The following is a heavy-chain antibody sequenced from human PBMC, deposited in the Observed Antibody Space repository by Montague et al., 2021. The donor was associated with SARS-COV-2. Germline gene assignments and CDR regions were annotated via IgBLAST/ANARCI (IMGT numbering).Heavy chain of an antibody. D-gene: IGHD3-10*01. CDR2: ITYSGRT. Sequence: SETLSLTCTVSGGSVSGNPYYWGWIRQPPGMGLEWVGSITYSGRTYFSSCLKSRLTTSVDSSENQFSLSLSSVTAADTAVYYCASSYYYGSGTYVYNYYMDVWGKGTTVTVSS. V-gene: IGHV4-39*01. J-gene: IGHJ6*03. CDR1: GGSVSGNPYY. CDR3: ASSYYYGSGTYVYNYYMDV.